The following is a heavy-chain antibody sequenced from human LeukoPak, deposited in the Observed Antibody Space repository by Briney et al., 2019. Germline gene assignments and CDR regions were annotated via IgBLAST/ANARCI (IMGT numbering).Heavy chain of an antibody. Sequence: VASVKVSCKASGGTFSSYAISWARQAPGQGLEWMGRIIPILGIANYAQKFQGRVTITADKSTSTAYMELSSLRSEDTAVYYCARDRGGVGTMIVVAYYWGQGTLVTVSS. D-gene: IGHD3-22*01. CDR1: GGTFSSYA. J-gene: IGHJ4*02. V-gene: IGHV1-69*04. CDR3: ARDRGGVGTMIVVAYY. CDR2: IIPILGIA.